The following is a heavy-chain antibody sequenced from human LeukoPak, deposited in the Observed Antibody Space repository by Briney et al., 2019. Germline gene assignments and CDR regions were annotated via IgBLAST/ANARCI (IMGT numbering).Heavy chain of an antibody. CDR3: GKDSPYYYVDY. CDR2: IQYNGNNK. J-gene: IGHJ4*02. CDR1: GFTFSSFG. Sequence: GGSLRLSCAASGFTFSSFGMHWVRHAPDKGLEWVSFIQYNGNNKYYADSVKGRFTITRDNSKNTLYLQMNGLRAEDTAIYYCGKDSPYYYVDYWGQGTPVTVSS. V-gene: IGHV3-30*02. D-gene: IGHD3-10*01.